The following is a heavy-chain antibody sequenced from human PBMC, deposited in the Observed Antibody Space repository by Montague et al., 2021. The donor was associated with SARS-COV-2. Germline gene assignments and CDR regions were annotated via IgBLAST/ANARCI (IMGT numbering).Heavy chain of an antibody. CDR3: ARGPRITMRVVVSTDIWFDP. CDR2: INHSGST. CDR1: SGSVSDYY. D-gene: IGHD3-22*01. J-gene: IGHJ5*02. Sequence: SETLSLTCAVYSGSVSDYYWSWIRQPPGEGLEWIGEINHSGSTNYSPSLKSRVNTTVDTYKNQFSLKLTHVTAADTDVYSCARGPRITMRVVVSTDIWFDPWGQGTLVTVSS. V-gene: IGHV4-34*01.